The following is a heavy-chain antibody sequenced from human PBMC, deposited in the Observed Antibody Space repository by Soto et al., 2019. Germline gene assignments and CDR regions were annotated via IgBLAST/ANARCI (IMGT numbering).Heavy chain of an antibody. D-gene: IGHD6-19*01. Sequence: PGGSLSLSCAASGFPFSSYWMSWVRQAPGKGLEWVANIKQDGSEKYYVDSVKGRFTISRDNAKNSLYLQMNSLRAEDTAVYYCARDSEPDIAVAGLDAFDIWGQGTMVTVSS. J-gene: IGHJ3*02. CDR2: IKQDGSEK. CDR1: GFPFSSYW. V-gene: IGHV3-7*05. CDR3: ARDSEPDIAVAGLDAFDI.